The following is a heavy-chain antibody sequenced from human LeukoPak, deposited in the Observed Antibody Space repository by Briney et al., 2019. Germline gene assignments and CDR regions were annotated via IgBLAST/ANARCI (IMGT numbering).Heavy chain of an antibody. V-gene: IGHV3-23*01. D-gene: IGHD3-10*01. Sequence: PGGSLRLSCAASGFTFSNYAMNWVRQAPGKGLEWVSLISGSGGTTYYADSVKGRFTISRDNSKNTLYLQMNSLRAEDTAVYYCATYYYGSGSWSYYYCGMEVWGQGTTVTVSS. CDR2: ISGSGGTT. CDR1: GFTFSNYA. J-gene: IGHJ6*02. CDR3: ATYYYGSGSWSYYYCGMEV.